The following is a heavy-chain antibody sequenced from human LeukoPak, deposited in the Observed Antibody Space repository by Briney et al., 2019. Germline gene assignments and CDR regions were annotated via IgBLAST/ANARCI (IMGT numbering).Heavy chain of an antibody. CDR2: IYYSGST. D-gene: IGHD2-2*01. CDR3: ARQPIVVVPAACYMDV. Sequence: SETLSLTCTVSGGSISSSSYYWGWIRQPPGKGLEWIGSIYYSGSTYYNPSLKSRVTISVDTSKNQSSLKLSSVTAADTAVYYCARQPIVVVPAACYMDVWGKGTTVTVSS. CDR1: GGSISSSSYY. J-gene: IGHJ6*03. V-gene: IGHV4-39*01.